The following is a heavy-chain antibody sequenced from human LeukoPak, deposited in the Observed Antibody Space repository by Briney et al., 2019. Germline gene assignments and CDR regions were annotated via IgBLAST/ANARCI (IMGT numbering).Heavy chain of an antibody. V-gene: IGHV3-9*01. Sequence: GGSLRLSCAASGFTFDDYAMHWVRQPPGKGLEWVSGIGWNSGSVGYADSVKGRFTISRDNAKNSLYLQMNSLRAEDTAVYYCARDREQMTTVPLDAFDIWGQGTMVTVSS. J-gene: IGHJ3*02. CDR1: GFTFDDYA. CDR2: IGWNSGSV. D-gene: IGHD4-17*01. CDR3: ARDREQMTTVPLDAFDI.